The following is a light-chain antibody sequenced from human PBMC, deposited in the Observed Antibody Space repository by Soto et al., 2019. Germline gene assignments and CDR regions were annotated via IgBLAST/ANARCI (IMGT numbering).Light chain of an antibody. CDR1: QSVSTN. V-gene: IGKV3-15*01. CDR3: HQYNNWPPYT. Sequence: EIVMTQSPATLSAFPGERATLSCRASQSVSTNLAWYQQKPGQAPRLLIYGASARATGIPARFSGSGSGTEFTITISSLQSEDFAVYYCHQYNNWPPYTFGQGTKLEIK. CDR2: GAS. J-gene: IGKJ2*01.